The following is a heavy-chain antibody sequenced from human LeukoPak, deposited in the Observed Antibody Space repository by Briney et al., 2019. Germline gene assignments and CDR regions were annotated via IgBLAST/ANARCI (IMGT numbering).Heavy chain of an antibody. J-gene: IGHJ3*02. V-gene: IGHV4-59*01. CDR2: IYYSGST. CDR1: GYSISSGYY. Sequence: PSETLSLTCAVSGYSISSGYYWGWIRQPPGKGLEWIGYIYYSGSTNYNPSLKSRVTISVDTSKNQFSLKLSSVTAADTAVYYCARDPELYAFDIWGQGTMVTVSS. D-gene: IGHD3-10*01. CDR3: ARDPELYAFDI.